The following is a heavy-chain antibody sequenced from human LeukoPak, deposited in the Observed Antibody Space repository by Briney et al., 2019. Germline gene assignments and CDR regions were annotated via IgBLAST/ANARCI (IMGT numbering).Heavy chain of an antibody. CDR1: GYIFTNYW. D-gene: IGHD6-13*01. CDR3: ARGTVASSWYLNWFDP. J-gene: IGHJ5*02. V-gene: IGHV5-51*01. CDR2: IYPGDSDT. Sequence: GESLKISCKGSGYIFTNYWIGWVRQMPGKGLEWMGIIYPGDSDTRYSPSFQGQVTISADKSISTAYLQWSSLKASDTAMYYCARGTVASSWYLNWFDPWGQGTLVTVS.